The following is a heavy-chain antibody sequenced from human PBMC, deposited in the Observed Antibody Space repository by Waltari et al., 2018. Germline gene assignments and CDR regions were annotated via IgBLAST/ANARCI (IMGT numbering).Heavy chain of an antibody. V-gene: IGHV1-3*01. J-gene: IGHJ6*02. CDR2: INAGNGNT. CDR1: GYTFTSYA. CDR3: AREVGSGFPPYYYYGMDV. D-gene: IGHD3-22*01. Sequence: QVQLVQSGAEVKKPGASVTVSCKASGYTFTSYAMHWVRQAPGQRLEWMGWINAGNGNTKYSQKFQGRVTITRDTSASTAYMELSSLRSEDTAVYYCAREVGSGFPPYYYYGMDVWGQGTTVTVSS.